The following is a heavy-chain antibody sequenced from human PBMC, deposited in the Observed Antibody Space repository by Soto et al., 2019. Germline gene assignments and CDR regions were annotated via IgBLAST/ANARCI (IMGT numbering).Heavy chain of an antibody. CDR1: GYTFASYA. CDR3: ARDPPPPDY. Sequence: QVQLVQSGAEVKKPGASVKVSCKASGYTFASYAISWMRQAPGQGLEWMGWISAYNGNTNYAQTLQGRVTMTTDTSTSTAYRELRSLRSDDTAVYYCARDPPPPDYWGQGTLVTVSS. J-gene: IGHJ4*02. CDR2: ISAYNGNT. V-gene: IGHV1-18*01.